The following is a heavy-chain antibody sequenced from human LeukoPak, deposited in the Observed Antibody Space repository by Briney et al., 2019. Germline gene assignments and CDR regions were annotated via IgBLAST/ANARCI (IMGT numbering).Heavy chain of an antibody. D-gene: IGHD5-24*01. CDR2: IKSDGTTT. CDR1: GFSFSSYW. CDR3: ARVDMATAALFDY. Sequence: PGGSLRLSCAASGFSFSSYWTHWVRQVPGKGLVWVSRIKSDGTTTSYADSVKGRFTISRDNAKNTLYLQMNSLRAEDTAVYYCARVDMATAALFDYWGQGTLVTVSS. J-gene: IGHJ4*02. V-gene: IGHV3-74*01.